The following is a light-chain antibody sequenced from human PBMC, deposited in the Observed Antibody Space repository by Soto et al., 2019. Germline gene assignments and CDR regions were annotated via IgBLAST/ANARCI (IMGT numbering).Light chain of an antibody. CDR1: QSVSSK. CDR3: QQYNNWPRT. V-gene: IGKV3-15*01. CDR2: GAS. J-gene: IGKJ1*01. Sequence: DTVMTQSPATLSVSPGERVTLSCRASQSVSSKLAWHQQKPGQAPRLLIYGASTRATGIPGRFSGSGSGTEFTLTISSLQSEDLAVYYCQQYNNWPRTFGQGTKVDIK.